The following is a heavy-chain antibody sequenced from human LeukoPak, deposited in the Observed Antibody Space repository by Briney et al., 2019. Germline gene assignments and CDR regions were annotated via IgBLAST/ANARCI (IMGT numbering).Heavy chain of an antibody. J-gene: IGHJ4*02. V-gene: IGHV1-2*02. D-gene: IGHD4-17*01. CDR2: INPNSGGT. Sequence: ASVKVSDKASGYTFTGYYMHWVRQAPGQGLEWMGWINPNSGGTNYAKKSQARVSTLSDTSISTAYMELSRLRSDDTAVYYCARGEGGIDYGDYGYYFDYWGQETLVTVSS. CDR3: ARGEGGIDYGDYGYYFDY. CDR1: GYTFTGYY.